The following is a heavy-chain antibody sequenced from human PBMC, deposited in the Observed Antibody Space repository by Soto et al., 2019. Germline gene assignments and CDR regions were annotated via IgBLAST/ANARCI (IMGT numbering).Heavy chain of an antibody. Sequence: EVQLLESGGGLVQPGGSLRLSCEASGFTFSTSAMSWVRQAPGKGLEWVSTISDSGSTYYADSVKGRFTISRDNSKNTLYLLMNSLRAEDTAVFYCAKVSGEDGYCSRTSCLYYFHHWGQGTLVTVSS. V-gene: IGHV3-23*01. CDR2: ISDSGST. J-gene: IGHJ4*02. D-gene: IGHD2-2*03. CDR1: GFTFSTSA. CDR3: AKVSGEDGYCSRTSCLYYFHH.